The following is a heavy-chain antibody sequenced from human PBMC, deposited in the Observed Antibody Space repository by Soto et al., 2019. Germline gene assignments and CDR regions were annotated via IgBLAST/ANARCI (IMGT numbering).Heavy chain of an antibody. CDR1: GFTFSSYS. J-gene: IGHJ6*02. Sequence: GGSLRLSCAASGFTFSSYSMNWVRQAPGKGLEWVSSISSSSSYIYYADSVKGRFTISRDNAKNSLYLQMNSLRAEDTAVYYCAGEGAVAGIPYYYYGMDVWGQGTTVTVSS. D-gene: IGHD6-19*01. V-gene: IGHV3-21*01. CDR3: AGEGAVAGIPYYYYGMDV. CDR2: ISSSSSYI.